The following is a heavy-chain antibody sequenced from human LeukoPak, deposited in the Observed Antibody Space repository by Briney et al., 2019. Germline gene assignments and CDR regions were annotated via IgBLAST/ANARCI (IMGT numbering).Heavy chain of an antibody. J-gene: IGHJ5*02. CDR1: GCSISSYY. Sequence: SEALSLTCTVSGCSISSYYWSWIRHPPGRGLEWIGYIYYSGSTNYNPSLKSRVTISVDTSKNQFSLKLSSVTAADTAVYYCAREEAAAGGNWFDPWGQGTLVTVSS. CDR2: IYYSGST. V-gene: IGHV4-59*01. D-gene: IGHD6-13*01. CDR3: AREEAAAGGNWFDP.